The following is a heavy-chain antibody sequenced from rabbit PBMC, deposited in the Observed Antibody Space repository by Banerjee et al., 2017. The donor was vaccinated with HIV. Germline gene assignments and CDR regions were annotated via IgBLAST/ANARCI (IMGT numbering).Heavy chain of an antibody. CDR1: GFSFSYSYW. J-gene: IGHJ3*01. Sequence: QEQLVESGGGLVKPEGSLKLSCTASGFSFSYSYWICWVRQAPGKGLEWIACIYVGSGGGTKYASWAKGRFTISSDNAQSTVDLKMTSLTAADTATYFCARAIVPWLGLTRLDLRGPGTLVTVS. CDR2: IYVGSGGGT. V-gene: IGHV1S45*01. CDR3: ARAIVPWLGLTRLDL. D-gene: IGHD4-1*01.